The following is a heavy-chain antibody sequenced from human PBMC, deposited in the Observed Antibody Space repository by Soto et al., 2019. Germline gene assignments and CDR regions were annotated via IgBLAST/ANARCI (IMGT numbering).Heavy chain of an antibody. CDR1: GFTFSSYS. Sequence: GGSLRLSCAASGFTFSSYSMNWVRQAPGKGLEWVSSISSSSSYIYYADSVKGRFTISRDNAKNSPYLQMNSLRAEDTAVYYCARDTTVVSFYYGMDVWGQGTTVTVSS. CDR3: ARDTTVVSFYYGMDV. J-gene: IGHJ6*02. CDR2: ISSSSSYI. V-gene: IGHV3-21*01. D-gene: IGHD4-17*01.